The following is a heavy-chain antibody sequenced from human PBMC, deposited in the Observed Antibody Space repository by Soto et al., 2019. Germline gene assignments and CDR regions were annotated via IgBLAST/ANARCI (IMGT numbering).Heavy chain of an antibody. CDR3: AHPRGYGVFDAYDI. V-gene: IGHV3-23*01. CDR1: GFTFSSYA. CDR2: ISGSGGAT. J-gene: IGHJ3*02. Sequence: PGGSLRLSCEASGFTFSSYAMNWVRQAPGKGLEWISVISGSGGATYFADSVKGRFVISRDNSKNTLYLQMNSLRAEDTAIYYCAHPRGYGVFDAYDIWGQGAMVTVSS. D-gene: IGHD4-17*01.